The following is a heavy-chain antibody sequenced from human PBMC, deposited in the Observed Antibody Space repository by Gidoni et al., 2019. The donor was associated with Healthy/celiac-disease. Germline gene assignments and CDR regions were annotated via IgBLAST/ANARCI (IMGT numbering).Heavy chain of an antibody. J-gene: IGHJ4*02. V-gene: IGHV3-49*03. Sequence: EVQLVESGGGLVQPGRSLRLSCTASGFPFGDYAMSWFRQAPGKGLEWVGFIRSKAYGGTTEYAASVKGRFTISRDDSKSIAYLQMNSLKTEDTAVYYCTRDSSEIGGFLDYWGQGTLVTVSS. CDR1: GFPFGDYA. CDR3: TRDSSEIGGFLDY. CDR2: IRSKAYGGTT. D-gene: IGHD5-12*01.